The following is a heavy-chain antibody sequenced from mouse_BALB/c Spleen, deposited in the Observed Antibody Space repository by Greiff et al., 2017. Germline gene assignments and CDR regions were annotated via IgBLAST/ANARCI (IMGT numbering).Heavy chain of an antibody. V-gene: IGHV2-9*02. CDR3: ARDHGSSPHYAMDY. J-gene: IGHJ4*01. CDR1: GFSLTSYG. D-gene: IGHD1-1*01. CDR2: IWAGGST. Sequence: VQGVESGPGLVAPSQSLSITCTVSGFSLTSYGVHWVRQPPGKGLEWLGVIWAGGSTNYNSALMSRLSISKDNSKSQVFLKMNSLQTDDTAMYYCARDHGSSPHYAMDYWGQGTSVTVSA.